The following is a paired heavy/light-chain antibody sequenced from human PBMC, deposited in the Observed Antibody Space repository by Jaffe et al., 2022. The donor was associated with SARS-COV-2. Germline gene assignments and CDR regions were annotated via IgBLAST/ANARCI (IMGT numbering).Light chain of an antibody. CDR3: QQFGNLPLT. CDR1: QDISNY. J-gene: IGKJ4*01. CDR2: DAS. V-gene: IGKV1-33*01. Sequence: DIQMTQSPSSLSASVGDRVTITCQATQDISNYLNWYQQKPGKAPKLLIYDASNLETGVPSRFSGSGSGTDFTFTISSLQPEDIATYYCQQFGNLPLTFGGGTKVEIK.
Heavy chain of an antibody. CDR2: IYTSGGT. CDR3: ARDCSGGSCYSGTSGAFDP. V-gene: IGHV4-61*02. Sequence: QVQLQESGPGLVKPSQTLSLTCSVSGGSISSGTYYWSWIRQPAGRGLEWIGRIYTSGGTTYNPSLKSRVTMSVDTSKNQFSLRLSSVTAGDTAVYYCARDCSGGSCYSGTSGAFDPWGQGTLVTVSS. J-gene: IGHJ5*02. D-gene: IGHD2-15*01. CDR1: GGSISSGTYY.